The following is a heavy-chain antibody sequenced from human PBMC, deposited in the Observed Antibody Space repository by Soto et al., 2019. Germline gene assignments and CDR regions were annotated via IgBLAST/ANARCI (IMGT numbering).Heavy chain of an antibody. CDR3: AKDLGYTSSWYYALHI. J-gene: IGHJ3*02. Sequence: VPLVESGGGLVKPGGSLSLSCAASGFTFSHYYMIWIHQAPGQGLEWVSGVSGSGGTTFYADSVKGRFTISRDNSKNSLYLQMNSVRTEDTAVYYCAKDLGYTSSWYYALHIWGQGTMVIVSS. CDR2: VSGSGGTT. V-gene: IGHV3-23*04. CDR1: GFTFSHYY. D-gene: IGHD6-13*01.